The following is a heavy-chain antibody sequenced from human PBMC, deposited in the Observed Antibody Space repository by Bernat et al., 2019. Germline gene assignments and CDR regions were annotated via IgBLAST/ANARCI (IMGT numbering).Heavy chain of an antibody. D-gene: IGHD4-17*01. J-gene: IGHJ4*02. Sequence: QVQLQQSGPGLVKPSQSLSLTCAISEDSVSSNSAAWNWIRQSPSRGLEWLGRTYCRSKCYNDYAVSVRSRITINPDTSKNQFSLQLNSVTPEDTAVYYCARSRDADYVGFDYWGQGTLVTVSS. CDR3: ARSRDADYVGFDY. CDR2: TYCRSKCYN. V-gene: IGHV6-1*01. CDR1: EDSVSSNSAA.